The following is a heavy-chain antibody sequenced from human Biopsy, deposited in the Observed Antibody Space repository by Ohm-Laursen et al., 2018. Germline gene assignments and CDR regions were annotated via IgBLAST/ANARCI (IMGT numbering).Heavy chain of an antibody. CDR1: GFTFSDYY. CDR2: ITNGGSTT. D-gene: IGHD5-24*01. Sequence: SQRLSCTASGFTFSDYYMSWIRQAPGKGLEWVSYITNGGSTTDYADSVKGRFTISRDNAKSSLFLQMNSLRAEDTAVYYCARDVEGFYSYAMDVWGQGTTVTVSS. J-gene: IGHJ6*02. CDR3: ARDVEGFYSYAMDV. V-gene: IGHV3-11*01.